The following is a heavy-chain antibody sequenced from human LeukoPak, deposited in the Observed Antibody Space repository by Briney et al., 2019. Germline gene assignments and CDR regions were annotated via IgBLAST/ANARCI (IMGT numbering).Heavy chain of an antibody. D-gene: IGHD6-19*01. CDR1: GFTFSNYA. J-gene: IGHJ4*02. V-gene: IGHV3-23*01. CDR2: ISGSGDRT. CDR3: AKDRIPVAGRQDIWDY. Sequence: GGSLRLSCVGAGFTFSNYAMAWVRQAPGKGLGWVSGISGSGDRTYYADSVKGRFTISRDNSKNMLYLQMNSLTDDDSAVYYCAKDRIPVAGRQDIWDYWGQGTLVTVSS.